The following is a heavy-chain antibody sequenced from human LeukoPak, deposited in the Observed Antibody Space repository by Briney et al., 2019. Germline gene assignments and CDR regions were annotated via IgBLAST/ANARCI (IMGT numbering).Heavy chain of an antibody. D-gene: IGHD4-17*01. V-gene: IGHV1-46*01. Sequence: ASVKVSCKASGYSFTSYYMHWVRQAPGQGLEWVGIINPSGGATSSAQKFQGRVTMTRDTSTNTVYMKLSSLRSEDTAVYYCARDYGDYALDSWGQGTLVTVSS. CDR2: INPSGGAT. CDR1: GYSFTSYY. CDR3: ARDYGDYALDS. J-gene: IGHJ4*02.